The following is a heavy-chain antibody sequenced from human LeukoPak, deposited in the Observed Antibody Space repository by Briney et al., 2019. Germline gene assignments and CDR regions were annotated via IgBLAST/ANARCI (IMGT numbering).Heavy chain of an antibody. CDR2: INHSGST. D-gene: IGHD5-12*01. J-gene: IGHJ4*02. CDR1: GGSFSGYY. V-gene: IGHV4-34*01. Sequence: PSETLSLTCAVSGGSFSGYYWSWIRQPPGKGLEWIGEINHSGSTNYNPSLKSRVTISVDMSKNQFSLNLSSVTAADTAVYYCARDIVATGDYWGQGTLVTVSS. CDR3: ARDIVATGDY.